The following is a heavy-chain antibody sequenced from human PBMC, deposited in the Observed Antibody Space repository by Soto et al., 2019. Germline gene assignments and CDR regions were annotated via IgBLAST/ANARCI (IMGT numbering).Heavy chain of an antibody. CDR2: IWFDGDNK. V-gene: IGHV3-33*01. Sequence: QVQLVESGGGVVQPERALRLSCVASGFTSSDYGMHWVHQAPGKGLEWVAAIWFDGDNKFYADSVKGRFTISRDNSKNTLYLQMNSLSGDDTAVYYWAREHSSTWYNGMDVWGQGTTVTVSS. J-gene: IGHJ6*02. CDR3: AREHSSTWYNGMDV. D-gene: IGHD6-19*01. CDR1: GFTSSDYG.